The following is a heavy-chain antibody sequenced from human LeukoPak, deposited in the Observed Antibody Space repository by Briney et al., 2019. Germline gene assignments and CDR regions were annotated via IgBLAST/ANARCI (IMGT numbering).Heavy chain of an antibody. CDR2: VSADGRTQ. CDR1: GFTFNGYA. Sequence: GGSLRLSCAASGFTFNGYAIHWVRQAPGKGLEWVTVVSADGRTQLYSDSVKGRFTISRDNSLNTLHLQMNSLRTEDTAVYYCAREFGHNRWYFDYWGQGALVTVSS. V-gene: IGHV3-30*03. D-gene: IGHD5-24*01. J-gene: IGHJ4*02. CDR3: AREFGHNRWYFDY.